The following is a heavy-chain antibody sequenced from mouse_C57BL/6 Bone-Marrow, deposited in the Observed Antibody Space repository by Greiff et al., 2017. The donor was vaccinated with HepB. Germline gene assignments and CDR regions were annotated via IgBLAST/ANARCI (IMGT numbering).Heavy chain of an antibody. V-gene: IGHV5-17*01. CDR2: ISSGSSTI. D-gene: IGHD2-3*01. Sequence: EVQLQESGGGLVKPGGSLKLSCAASGFTFSDYGMHWVRQAPEKGLEWVAYISSGSSTIYYADTVKGRFTISRDNAKNTLFLQMTSLRSEDTAMYYCARDGYYVDYWGQGTTLTVSS. CDR3: ARDGYYVDY. J-gene: IGHJ2*01. CDR1: GFTFSDYG.